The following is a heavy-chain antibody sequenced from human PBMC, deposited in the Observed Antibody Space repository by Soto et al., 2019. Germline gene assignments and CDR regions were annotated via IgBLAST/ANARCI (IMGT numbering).Heavy chain of an antibody. J-gene: IGHJ4*02. CDR3: ARAVYDSSGYDIDY. V-gene: IGHV4-31*03. CDR2: IYYSGST. CDR1: GGSISSGGYY. D-gene: IGHD3-22*01. Sequence: SETLSLTCTVSGGSISSGGYYWSLIRQHPGKGLEWIGYIYYSGSTYYNPSLKSRVTISVDTSKNQFSLKLSSVTAADTAVYYCARAVYDSSGYDIDYWGQGTLVTVSS.